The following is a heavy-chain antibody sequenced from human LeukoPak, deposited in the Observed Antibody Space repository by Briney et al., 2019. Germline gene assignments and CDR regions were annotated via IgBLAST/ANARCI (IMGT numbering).Heavy chain of an antibody. V-gene: IGHV1-69*13. CDR1: GGTFSSCA. CDR3: ARGANPRDGYSSWFDP. CDR2: IIPIFGTA. J-gene: IGHJ5*02. D-gene: IGHD5-24*01. Sequence: ASVKVSCKASGGTFSSCAISWVRQAPGQGLEWMGRIIPIFGTANYAQKFQGRVTITADESTSTAYMELSSLRSEDTAVYYCARGANPRDGYSSWFDPWGQGTLVTVSS.